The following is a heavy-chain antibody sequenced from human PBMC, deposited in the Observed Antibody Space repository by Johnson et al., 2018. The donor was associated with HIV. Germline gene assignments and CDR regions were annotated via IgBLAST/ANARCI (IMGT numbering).Heavy chain of an antibody. CDR3: AKALVVVAATYAFDI. V-gene: IGHV3-30-3*01. Sequence: LSCAASGFTLSSYAMHWVRQAPGKGLEWVTLISYDGSNKYYADSVKGRFTISRDNSKNTLYLQMNSLRDEDTSVYYCAKALVVVAATYAFDIWGQGTMVTVSS. J-gene: IGHJ3*02. CDR2: ISYDGSNK. CDR1: GFTLSSYA. D-gene: IGHD2-15*01.